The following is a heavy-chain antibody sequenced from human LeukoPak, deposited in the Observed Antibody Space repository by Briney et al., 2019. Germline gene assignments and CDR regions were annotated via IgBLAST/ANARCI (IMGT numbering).Heavy chain of an antibody. J-gene: IGHJ4*02. CDR1: GFTFSSYG. CDR2: ISYDGSNK. D-gene: IGHD5-24*01. CDR3: AKDRRGDGYNFFDY. Sequence: GGSLRLSCAASGFTFSSYGMHWVRQAPGKGLEWVAVISYDGSNKYYADSVKGRFTISRDNSKNTLYLQMNSLRAEDTAVYYCAKDRRGDGYNFFDYWGQGTLVTVSS. V-gene: IGHV3-30*18.